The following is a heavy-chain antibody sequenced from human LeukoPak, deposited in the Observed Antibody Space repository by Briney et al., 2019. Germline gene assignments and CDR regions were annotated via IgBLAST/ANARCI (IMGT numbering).Heavy chain of an antibody. CDR3: GSVPLPVGTLDP. J-gene: IGHJ5*02. D-gene: IGHD7-27*01. Sequence: GGSVNVSCKSSGYTFTGYHMHWVRPPPAQGLAWMGWINAYKGNTNYAQKLQGRATLTTHTPTRTASMELRSLTSDETAVYYCGSVPLPVGTLDPWGQGTLATVS. CDR1: GYTFTGYH. CDR2: INAYKGNT. V-gene: IGHV1-18*04.